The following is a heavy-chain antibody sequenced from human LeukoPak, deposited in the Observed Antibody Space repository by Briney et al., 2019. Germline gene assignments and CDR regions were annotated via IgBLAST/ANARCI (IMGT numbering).Heavy chain of an antibody. CDR3: ARDRGGYTYSHDY. CDR1: GASISSYD. D-gene: IGHD5-18*01. CDR2: IYNSGRT. J-gene: IGHJ4*02. V-gene: IGHV4-59*01. Sequence: SETLSLTCAVSGASISSYDWSWIRQPPGKGLEWIGGIYNSGRTNDNPSLKSRVTISKDTSKNQVSLNLRSVTAADTAVYYCARDRGGYTYSHDYWGQGTLVTVSS.